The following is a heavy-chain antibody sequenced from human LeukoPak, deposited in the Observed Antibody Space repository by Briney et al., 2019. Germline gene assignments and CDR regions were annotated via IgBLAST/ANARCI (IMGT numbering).Heavy chain of an antibody. CDR1: GGSISSYY. CDR2: IYTSGSGST. D-gene: IGHD2-15*01. V-gene: IGHV4-4*07. CDR3: ARMGVGFVVVVAATQWYFDL. Sequence: PSETLSLTCTISGGSISSYYWSWIRQPAGKGLEWIGRIYTSGSGSTKYNPSLTSRVIMSVDTSKNQFSLKLSSVTAADTAVYYCARMGVGFVVVVAATQWYFDLWGRGTLVTVSS. J-gene: IGHJ2*01.